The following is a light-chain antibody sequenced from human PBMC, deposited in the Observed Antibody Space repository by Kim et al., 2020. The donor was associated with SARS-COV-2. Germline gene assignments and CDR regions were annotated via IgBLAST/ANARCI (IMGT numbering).Light chain of an antibody. CDR1: KIGSKN. Sequence: SYELTQPLSVSVALGQTARITCGGDKIGSKNVHWYQQKAGQAPVLVIYTDRKRPSGIPERFSGSNSESTATLTISGAQAGDEAASYCQVLDSSIEVFGGG. V-gene: IGLV3-9*01. CDR3: QVLDSSIEV. CDR2: TDR. J-gene: IGLJ3*02.